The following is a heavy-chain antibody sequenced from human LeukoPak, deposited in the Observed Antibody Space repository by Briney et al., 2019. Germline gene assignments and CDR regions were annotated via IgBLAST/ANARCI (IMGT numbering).Heavy chain of an antibody. V-gene: IGHV3-23*01. CDR3: AKMRGQYYHSYYMDA. CDR2: GGSGGST. CDR1: GFIFISYA. J-gene: IGHJ6*03. Sequence: PGGSLRLSCAASGFIFISYAMSWVRQAPGKGLEWVSYGGSGGSTYYADSVKGRFTVSRDNSKSTLYLQMTSLTAEDTAVYYCAKMRGQYYHSYYMDAWGKGTTVTVSS.